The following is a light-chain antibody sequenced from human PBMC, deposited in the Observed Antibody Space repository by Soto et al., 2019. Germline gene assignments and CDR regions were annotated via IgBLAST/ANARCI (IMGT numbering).Light chain of an antibody. CDR3: NSHTSGDFRV. J-gene: IGLJ1*01. Sequence: QAASVSGSPGQSITISCTGTSSDVGRYNHVSWYQHHPGKAPKLIISEVSNRPSGVSNRFSGSKSGYTASLTISGLQAEDEADYYCNSHTSGDFRVFGTGTKLTVL. CDR1: SSDVGRYNH. CDR2: EVS. V-gene: IGLV2-14*01.